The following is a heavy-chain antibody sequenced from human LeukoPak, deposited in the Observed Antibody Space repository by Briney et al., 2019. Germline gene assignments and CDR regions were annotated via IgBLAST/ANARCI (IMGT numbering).Heavy chain of an antibody. D-gene: IGHD1-1*01. CDR3: ARVKNPPGTTYYYYYGMDV. V-gene: IGHV4-34*01. J-gene: IGHJ6*02. CDR2: INHSGST. Sequence: PSETLSLTCAVYGGSFSGYYWSWIRQPPGKGLEWIGEINHSGSTNYNPSLKSRVTISVDTYKHQSSLKLSSVTAAATAVYYCARVKNPPGTTYYYYYGMDVWGQGTTVTVSS. CDR1: GGSFSGYY.